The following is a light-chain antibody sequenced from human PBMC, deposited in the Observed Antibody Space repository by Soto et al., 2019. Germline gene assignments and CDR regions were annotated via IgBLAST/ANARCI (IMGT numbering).Light chain of an antibody. V-gene: IGLV2-8*01. J-gene: IGLJ1*01. CDR2: EIN. CDR3: NSYVGSNNYV. CDR1: SGDITDNKY. Sequence: QSALTQPPSASGSPVQSVTISCTGTSGDITDNKYVSWFQQHPGKAPKLLIYEINKRPSGVPHRFSGSKSGNTASLTVSGLQADDEADYYCNSYVGSNNYVFGTGTKVTVL.